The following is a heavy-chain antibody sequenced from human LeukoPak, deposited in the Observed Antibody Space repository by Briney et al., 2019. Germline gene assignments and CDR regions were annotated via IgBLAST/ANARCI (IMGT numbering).Heavy chain of an antibody. CDR2: IKSDGSST. CDR3: AKGGSSSWLTKGVLDY. CDR1: GFTFSNYW. D-gene: IGHD6-13*01. Sequence: GGSLRLSCAASGFTFSNYWMAWVRQAPGKGLVWVSRIKSDGSSTTYADSVKGRFTISRDNAKNTLYLQMNSLRAEDTAVYYCAKGGSSSWLTKGVLDYWGQGTLVTVSS. V-gene: IGHV3-74*01. J-gene: IGHJ4*02.